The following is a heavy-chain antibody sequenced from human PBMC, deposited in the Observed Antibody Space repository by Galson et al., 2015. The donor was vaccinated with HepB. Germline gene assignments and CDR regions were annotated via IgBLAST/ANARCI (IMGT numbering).Heavy chain of an antibody. CDR3: ARDRDYFDL. CDR1: GFSVSNYC. J-gene: IGHJ2*01. D-gene: IGHD3-10*01. CDR2: MDRRDDK. Sequence: SLRLSCAASGFSVSNYCMNWVRQAPGKGLEWVSSMDRRDDKKYVDSVKGRFTISRDSSKNTLYLQINTLRGEDTATYYCARDRDYFDLWGRGTLVTVSS. V-gene: IGHV3-66*01.